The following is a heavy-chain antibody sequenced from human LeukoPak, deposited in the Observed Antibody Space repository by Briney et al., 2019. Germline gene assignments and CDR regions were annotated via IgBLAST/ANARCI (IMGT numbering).Heavy chain of an antibody. CDR1: GYTFTSYG. V-gene: IGHV1-18*04. CDR3: ARVGPTYSSLRPNWFDP. Sequence: ASVKVSCKASGYTFTSYGISWVRQAPGQGLEWMGWISAYNGNTNYAQKLQGRVTMTTDTSTSTAYMELRSLRPDDTAVYYCARVGPTYSSLRPNWFDPWGQGTLVTVSS. CDR2: ISAYNGNT. J-gene: IGHJ5*02. D-gene: IGHD6-13*01.